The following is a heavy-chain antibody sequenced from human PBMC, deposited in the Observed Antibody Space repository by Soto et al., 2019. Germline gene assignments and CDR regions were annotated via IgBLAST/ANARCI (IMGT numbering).Heavy chain of an antibody. CDR2: MKSNSDGGTT. D-gene: IGHD3-16*02. V-gene: IGHV3-15*01. Sequence: GGSLRLSCAGSGFSFNNAWMNWVRQAPGKGLEWVGRMKSNSDGGTTDYAAPVRGRFTISRDDSKNTLYLQMNSLKTVGTDFYYCNTDTSSLLYDYIRGTFRPREIDYWGQGTLVTVSS. J-gene: IGHJ4*02. CDR3: NTDTSSLLYDYIRGTFRPREIDY. CDR1: GFSFNNAW.